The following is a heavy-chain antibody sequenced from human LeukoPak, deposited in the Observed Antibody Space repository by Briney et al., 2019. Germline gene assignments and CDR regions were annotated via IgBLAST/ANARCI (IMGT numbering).Heavy chain of an antibody. J-gene: IGHJ5*02. CDR3: AKDTRGTTTVTTFS. D-gene: IGHD4-17*01. CDR1: GFTFSGFA. V-gene: IGHV3-23*01. CDR2: ILASGSTT. Sequence: GGSLRLSCAASGFTFSGFAMAWVRQTPGKGLEWVSGILASGSTTYYADSVKGRFSISRDNSKNTLYLQMNSLRAEDTAVYYCAKDTRGTTTVTTFSWGQGTLVTVSS.